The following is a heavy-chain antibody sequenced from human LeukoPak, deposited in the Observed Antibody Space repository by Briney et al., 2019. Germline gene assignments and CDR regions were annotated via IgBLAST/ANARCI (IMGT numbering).Heavy chain of an antibody. J-gene: IGHJ5*02. CDR2: IYYSGST. CDR3: ARAMASPTRWFDP. V-gene: IGHV4-59*01. CDR1: GGSISSYY. Sequence: SETLSLTCTVSGGSISSYYWSWIRQPPGKGLEWIGYIYYSGSTNYNPSLKSRVTISVDTSKNQFSLKLSSVTAADTVVYYCARAMASPTRWFDPWGQGTLVTVSS. D-gene: IGHD5-24*01.